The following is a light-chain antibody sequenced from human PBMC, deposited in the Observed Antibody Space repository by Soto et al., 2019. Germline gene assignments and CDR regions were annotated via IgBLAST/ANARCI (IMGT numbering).Light chain of an antibody. CDR1: SSDVGGYNY. Sequence: QSVLTQPASVSGSTGQSITISCTGTSSDVGGYNYVSWYQQHPGKAPKLMIYDVSNRPSGVSNRFSGSKSGNTASLTISGLQAEDEADYYCSSYTRSSRRVCGTGTKVTVL. V-gene: IGLV2-14*01. CDR2: DVS. J-gene: IGLJ1*01. CDR3: SSYTRSSRRV.